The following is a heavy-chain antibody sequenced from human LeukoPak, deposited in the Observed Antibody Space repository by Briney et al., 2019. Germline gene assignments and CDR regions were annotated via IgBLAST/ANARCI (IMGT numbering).Heavy chain of an antibody. CDR3: ARDPRYCSSTSCPRFDY. J-gene: IGHJ4*02. D-gene: IGHD2-2*01. CDR1: GYTFTGYY. V-gene: IGHV1-2*06. Sequence: GASVKASCKASGYTFTGYYMHWVRQAPGQGLEWMGRINPNSGGTNYAQKFQGRVTMTRDTSISTAYMELSRLRSDDTAVYYCARDPRYCSSTSCPRFDYWGQGTLVTVSS. CDR2: INPNSGGT.